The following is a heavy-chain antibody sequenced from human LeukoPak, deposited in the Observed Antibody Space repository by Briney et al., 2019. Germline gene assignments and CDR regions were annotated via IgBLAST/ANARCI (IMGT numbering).Heavy chain of an antibody. J-gene: IGHJ1*01. CDR1: GFTFSDYY. V-gene: IGHV3-11*01. Sequence: GGSLRLSCAASGFTFSDYYMSWIRQAPGKGLEWVSYISSSGSTIYYADSVKGRFTISRDNSKNTLYLQMNSLRAEDTAVYYCAKDLRGYCSGGSCYTEYFQHWGQGTLVTVSS. CDR2: ISSSGSTI. D-gene: IGHD2-15*01. CDR3: AKDLRGYCSGGSCYTEYFQH.